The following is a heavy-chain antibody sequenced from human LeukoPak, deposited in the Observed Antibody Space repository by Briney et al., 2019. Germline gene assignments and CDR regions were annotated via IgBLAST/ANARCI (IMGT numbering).Heavy chain of an antibody. CDR1: GFTFSNYA. Sequence: GGSLRLSCAASGFTFSNYAMSWVRQAPGKGLKWVATVNDNGAATYYADSVKGRFTISRDNSYNTVSLQMNSLRAEDTAVYYCARGSGSDSGGFDYWGQGTLVTVSS. CDR3: ARGSGSDSGGFDY. CDR2: VNDNGAAT. D-gene: IGHD1-26*01. J-gene: IGHJ4*02. V-gene: IGHV3-23*01.